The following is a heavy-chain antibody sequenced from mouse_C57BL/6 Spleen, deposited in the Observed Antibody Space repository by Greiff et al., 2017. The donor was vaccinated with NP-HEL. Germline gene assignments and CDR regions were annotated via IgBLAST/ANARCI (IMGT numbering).Heavy chain of an antibody. J-gene: IGHJ2*01. V-gene: IGHV1-81*01. CDR1: GYTFTSYG. D-gene: IGHD1-1*01. CDR3: AREGTTVVATEYFDY. Sequence: LQESGAELARPGASVKLSCKASGYTFTSYGISWVKQRTGQGLEWIGEIYPRSGNTYYNEKIKGKATLTADKSSSTAYMELRSLTSEDSAVYFCAREGTTVVATEYFDYWGQGTTLTVSS. CDR2: IYPRSGNT.